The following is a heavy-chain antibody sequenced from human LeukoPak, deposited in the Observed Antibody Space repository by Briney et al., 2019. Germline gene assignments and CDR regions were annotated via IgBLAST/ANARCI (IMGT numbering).Heavy chain of an antibody. D-gene: IGHD1-26*01. CDR2: ISSSSSTI. V-gene: IGHV3-48*04. J-gene: IGHJ3*02. Sequence: PGGSLRPSCAASGFTFSSYSMNWVRQAPGKGLEWVSYISSSSSTIYYADSVKGRFTISRDNAKNSLYLQMNSLRAEDTAVYYCARDAPPYSGSYEDAFDIWGQGTMVTVSS. CDR3: ARDAPPYSGSYEDAFDI. CDR1: GFTFSSYS.